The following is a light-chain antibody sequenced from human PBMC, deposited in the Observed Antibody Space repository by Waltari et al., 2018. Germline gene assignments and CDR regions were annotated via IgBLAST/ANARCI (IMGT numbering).Light chain of an antibody. CDR2: DVS. CDR1: STDVSGYNY. Sequence: QSALTQPDSVFGSPGQSMTIPCTGTSTDVSGYNYFSWYQQHPGKAPKLMIYDVSNRPSGVSNRFSGSKSGNTASLTISGLQAEDEADYYCSSYTSSSTLGVFGGGTKLTVL. V-gene: IGLV2-14*03. CDR3: SSYTSSSTLGV. J-gene: IGLJ3*02.